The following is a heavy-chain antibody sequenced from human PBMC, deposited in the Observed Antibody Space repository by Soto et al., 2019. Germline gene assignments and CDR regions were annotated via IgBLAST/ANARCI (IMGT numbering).Heavy chain of an antibody. J-gene: IGHJ6*02. CDR1: GGTFSSYA. CDR3: ARKVEYCSGGSCYYYGMDV. V-gene: IGHV1-69*13. CDR2: IIPIFGTA. Sequence: GASVKVSCKASGGTFSSYAISWVRQAPGQGLEWMGGIIPIFGTANYAQKFQGRVTITADESTSTAYMELSSLRSEDTAVYYCARKVEYCSGGSCYYYGMDVWGQGTTVTVSS. D-gene: IGHD2-15*01.